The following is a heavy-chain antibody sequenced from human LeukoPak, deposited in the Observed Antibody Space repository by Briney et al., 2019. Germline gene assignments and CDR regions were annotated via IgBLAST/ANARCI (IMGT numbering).Heavy chain of an antibody. D-gene: IGHD3-22*01. CDR2: ISGSGVRT. CDR1: GFTFSSYD. CDR3: AKDVSTIVVADEY. Sequence: GGSLRLSCAASGFTFSSYDMSWVRLAPGKGLEWVSAISGSGVRTYYADSVKGRSTISRDNSKNTLYLQMNSLRAEDTAVYYCAKDVSTIVVADEYWGQGTLVTVSS. V-gene: IGHV3-23*01. J-gene: IGHJ4*02.